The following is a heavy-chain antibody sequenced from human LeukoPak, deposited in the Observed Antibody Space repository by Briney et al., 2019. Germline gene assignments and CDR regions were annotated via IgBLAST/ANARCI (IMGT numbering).Heavy chain of an antibody. J-gene: IGHJ4*02. CDR2: IRYDGTNN. V-gene: IGHV3-30*02. Sequence: EGSLRLSCAASKFTFTTYGMHWVRQAPGKGLEWVAFIRYDGTNNYYADSVKGRFTISRDNSKNTLYLQMNSLRAEDAAVYYCAKWDYFDDSGSYSYPRPLDYWGQGTLVAVSS. CDR1: KFTFTTYG. CDR3: AKWDYFDDSGSYSYPRPLDY. D-gene: IGHD3-22*01.